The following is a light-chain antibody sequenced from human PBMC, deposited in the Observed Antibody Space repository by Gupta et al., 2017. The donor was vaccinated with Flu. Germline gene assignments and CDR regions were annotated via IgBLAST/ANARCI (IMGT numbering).Light chain of an antibody. CDR3: QVSDSSSDHLEV. CDR2: DDS. CDR1: NIGSKS. Sequence: YVLTQPPSVSVAPGQTARITCGGNNIGSKSVHWYQQKPGQAPVLVVYDDSDRPSGIPERFSGSNSGNTATLTTSRVEAGDEADDYCQVSDSSSDHLEVFGGGTKLTVL. J-gene: IGLJ3*02. V-gene: IGLV3-21*02.